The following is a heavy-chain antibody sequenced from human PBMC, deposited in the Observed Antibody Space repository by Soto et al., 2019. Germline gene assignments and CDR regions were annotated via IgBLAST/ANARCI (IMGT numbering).Heavy chain of an antibody. CDR1: GFTFSSHW. D-gene: IGHD1-26*01. J-gene: IGHJ4*02. CDR3: ARARPATQRPPSYFDY. V-gene: IGHV3-7*04. CDR2: IKEDGSEK. Sequence: GGSLRLCCAASGFTFSSHWMSWVRQAPGKGLEWVANIKEDGSEKYYVDSVKGRFTISRDNAKNSLYLQVNSLRAEDTAVYYCARARPATQRPPSYFDYWGQGTLVTVSS.